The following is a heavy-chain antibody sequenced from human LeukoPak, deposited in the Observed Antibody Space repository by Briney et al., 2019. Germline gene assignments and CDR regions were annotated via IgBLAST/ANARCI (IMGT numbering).Heavy chain of an antibody. J-gene: IGHJ3*02. V-gene: IGHV1-69*01. CDR1: GGTFSSYT. D-gene: IGHD2-15*01. Sequence: SVKVSCKASGGTFSSYTISWVRQAPGQGLEWMGGIIPIFGTANYAQKFQGRVTITADESTRTAYMELSSLRSEDTAVYYCARVGGGYPLGPAAFDIWGQGTKVTVSS. CDR3: ARVGGGYPLGPAAFDI. CDR2: IIPIFGTA.